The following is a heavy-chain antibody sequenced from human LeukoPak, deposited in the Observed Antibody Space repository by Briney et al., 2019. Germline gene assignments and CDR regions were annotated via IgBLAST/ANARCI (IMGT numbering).Heavy chain of an antibody. D-gene: IGHD5-24*01. Sequence: PSETLSLTCTVSGASISSYYWSWIRQPPGKGLEWIGDIYYSGSIKYNPSLKSRVTMSVDTSKNQFSLKLSSVTAADTAIYYCARGRDGYNYLDYWGQGTLVTVSS. CDR3: ARGRDGYNYLDY. V-gene: IGHV4-59*01. CDR2: IYYSGSI. J-gene: IGHJ4*02. CDR1: GASISSYY.